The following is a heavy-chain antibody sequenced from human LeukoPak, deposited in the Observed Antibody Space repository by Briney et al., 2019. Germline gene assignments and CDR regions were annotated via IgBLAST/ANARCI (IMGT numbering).Heavy chain of an antibody. D-gene: IGHD5-12*01. V-gene: IGHV1-69*01. J-gene: IGHJ4*02. Sequence: LVKVSCKASGGTFSRYAVNWVRQAPGQGLEWMGGIIPIFGTANYAQKFQGRVTITADESTSTAYMELSSLRSEDTAEYYCARDETPTNGYDSYDFWGQGTLVTVST. CDR2: IIPIFGTA. CDR1: GGTFSRYA. CDR3: ARDETPTNGYDSYDF.